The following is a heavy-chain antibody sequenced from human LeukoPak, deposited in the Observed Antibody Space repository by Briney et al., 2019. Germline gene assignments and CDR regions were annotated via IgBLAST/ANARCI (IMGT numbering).Heavy chain of an antibody. CDR2: ISGSGGST. CDR3: ANEPSYLTEYNWFDP. CDR1: GFTFSSYA. V-gene: IGHV3-23*01. Sequence: PGGSLRLSCAASGFTFSSYAMSWVRQAPGKGLEWVSAISGSGGSTYYADSVRGRFTISRDNSKNTLYLQMNSLRAEDTAVYYCANEPSYLTEYNWFDPWGQGTLVTVSS. D-gene: IGHD3-10*01. J-gene: IGHJ5*02.